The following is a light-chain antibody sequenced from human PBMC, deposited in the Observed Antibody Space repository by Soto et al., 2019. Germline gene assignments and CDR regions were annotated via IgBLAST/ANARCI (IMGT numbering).Light chain of an antibody. CDR3: QQYGSSPPMYT. CDR2: GAS. CDR1: QSVSSSS. J-gene: IGKJ2*01. Sequence: EIVLTQSPGTLSLSPGERATLSCRASQSVSSSSLAWYQQKPGQAPRLLIYGASSRATGIPDRFSGSGSVTDFTLTISRLEPEDFAVYYCQQYGSSPPMYTFGQGTKLEIK. V-gene: IGKV3-20*01.